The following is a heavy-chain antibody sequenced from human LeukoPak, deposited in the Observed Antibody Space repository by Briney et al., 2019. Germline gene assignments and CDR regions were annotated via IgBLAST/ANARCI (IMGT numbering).Heavy chain of an antibody. CDR3: ARGGSGSSKHWVF. D-gene: IGHD1-1*01. V-gene: IGHV3-7*01. J-gene: IGHJ4*02. CDR1: GFTLSRYW. Sequence: GGSLRLSCAAGFTLSRYWMTWVRQAPGRGLEWVANINQDGSDKYYGDSVKGRFSISRDNAENSLFLQMNTLRVEDSAVYYCARGGSGSSKHWVFWGQGTLVTVSS. CDR2: INQDGSDK.